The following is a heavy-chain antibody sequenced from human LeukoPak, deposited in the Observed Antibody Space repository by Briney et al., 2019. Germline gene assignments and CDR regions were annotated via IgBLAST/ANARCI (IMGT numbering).Heavy chain of an antibody. CDR2: INHSGST. J-gene: IGHJ5*02. Sequence: PSETLSLTCAVYGGSFSGYYWSWIRQPPGKGLEWIGEINHSGSTNYNPSLKSRVTISVDTSKNQFSLKLSSVTAADTAVYYCARLWTQRANWFDPWGQGTLVTVSS. CDR3: ARLWTQRANWFDP. V-gene: IGHV4-34*01. D-gene: IGHD1-1*01. CDR1: GGSFSGYY.